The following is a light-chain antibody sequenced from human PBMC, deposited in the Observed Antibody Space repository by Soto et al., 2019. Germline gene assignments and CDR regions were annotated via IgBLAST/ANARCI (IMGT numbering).Light chain of an antibody. CDR1: QSVSSY. CDR2: DAS. Sequence: VVTQSPATLSFSPGERATLSCRASQSVSSYLAWYQQKPGQAPRLLIYDASNRATGIPARFSGSGSGTDFTLTISSLEPEDFAVYYCQQRSNWPPTFGQGTRLEIK. CDR3: QQRSNWPPT. J-gene: IGKJ5*01. V-gene: IGKV3-11*01.